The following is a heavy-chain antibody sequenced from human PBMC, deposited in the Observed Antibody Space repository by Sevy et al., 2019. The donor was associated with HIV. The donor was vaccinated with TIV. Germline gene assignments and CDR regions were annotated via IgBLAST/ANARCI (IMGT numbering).Heavy chain of an antibody. CDR1: GFTFSDYY. D-gene: IGHD1-7*01. Sequence: GGSLRLSCAASGFTFSDYYMSWIRQAPGKGLEWVSNISRSGSTIYYADTVKGRFNISRDNAKNSLYLQMNSLRAEETAVYYCASRPLYTGTTSAFDIWGQGTMVTVSS. J-gene: IGHJ3*02. CDR2: ISRSGSTI. V-gene: IGHV3-11*01. CDR3: ASRPLYTGTTSAFDI.